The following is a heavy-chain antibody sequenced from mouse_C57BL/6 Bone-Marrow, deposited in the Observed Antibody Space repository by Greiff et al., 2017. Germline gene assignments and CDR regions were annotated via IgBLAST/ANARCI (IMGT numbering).Heavy chain of an antibody. D-gene: IGHD1-1*01. V-gene: IGHV1-80*01. CDR3: ARARNYYGSSYWYFDV. CDR2: IYPGDGYT. CDR1: GYTFSSYC. Sequence: QVQLQQSGAELVKPGASVKLSCKASGYTFSSYCMNWVKQRPGQGLEWIGQIYPGDGYTNYNEKFKGKATLTADKSSSTAYMQLSSLTSEDSAVYFCARARNYYGSSYWYFDVWGTGTTVTVSS. J-gene: IGHJ1*03.